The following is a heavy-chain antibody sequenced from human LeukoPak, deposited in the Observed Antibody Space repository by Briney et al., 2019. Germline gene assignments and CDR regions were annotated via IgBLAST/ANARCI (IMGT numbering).Heavy chain of an antibody. CDR2: ISAYNGNT. CDR3: ARVEQWQPRSTWFDP. Sequence: ASVKVSCKASGYTFTSYGISWVRQAPGQGLEWMGWISAYNGNTNYAQKLQGRVTMTTDTSTSTAYMELRSLRSDDTAVYYCARVEQWQPRSTWFDPWGQGTLVTVSS. V-gene: IGHV1-18*04. D-gene: IGHD6-19*01. J-gene: IGHJ5*02. CDR1: GYTFTSYG.